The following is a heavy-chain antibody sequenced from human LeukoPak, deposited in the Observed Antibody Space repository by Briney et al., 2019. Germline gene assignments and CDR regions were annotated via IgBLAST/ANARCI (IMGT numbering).Heavy chain of an antibody. J-gene: IGHJ4*02. Sequence: GGSLRLSCSASGFTFRNYVIHWVRQAPGKGLEWVAVTSSDLNVKLYADSVKGRFTISRDNSRSTLYLQMNSLRPEDTAIYYCAREGYYGSGSPPSLYFDYWGQGTLVTVSS. V-gene: IGHV3-30-3*01. CDR2: TSSDLNVK. CDR3: AREGYYGSGSPPSLYFDY. CDR1: GFTFRNYV. D-gene: IGHD3-10*01.